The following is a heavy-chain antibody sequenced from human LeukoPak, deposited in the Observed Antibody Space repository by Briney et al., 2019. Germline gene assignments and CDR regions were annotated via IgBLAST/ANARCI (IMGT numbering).Heavy chain of an antibody. J-gene: IGHJ2*01. D-gene: IGHD3-22*01. CDR2: INWNGGST. Sequence: GGSLRLSCAASGFTFDDYGMSWVRQVPGKGLEWVSGINWNGGSTGYADSVKGRFTISRDNAKNSLYLQMNSLRDEDTALYYCAREGTMIVVVSPYWYFDLWGRGTLVTVSS. CDR3: AREGTMIVVVSPYWYFDL. V-gene: IGHV3-20*04. CDR1: GFTFDDYG.